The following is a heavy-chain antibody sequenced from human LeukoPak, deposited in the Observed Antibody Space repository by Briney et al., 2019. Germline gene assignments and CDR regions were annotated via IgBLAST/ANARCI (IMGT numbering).Heavy chain of an antibody. J-gene: IGHJ3*02. D-gene: IGHD3-10*01. Sequence: SETLSPTCTVSGGSITTPNYYWGWIRQTPGKGLEWIWNIFYSGGTYYSPSLTSRVTISLATSRTQFCLKLHSLTAADTAVYYCAKSNGYGLVDIWGQGTMDTVSS. CDR1: GGSITTPNYY. V-gene: IGHV4-39*07. CDR2: IFYSGGT. CDR3: AKSNGYGLVDI.